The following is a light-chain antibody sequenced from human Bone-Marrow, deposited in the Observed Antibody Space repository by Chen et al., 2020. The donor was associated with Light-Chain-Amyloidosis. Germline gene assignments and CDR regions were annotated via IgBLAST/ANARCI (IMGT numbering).Light chain of an antibody. Sequence: QSALPQPASAPGSPGQPITISCPGTSSDVGGDNHVSWYPQHPDKAPKLMIYEVTNRPSWVPDRFSGSKSDNTASLTISGLQTEDEADYFCSSYTITNTLVFGSGTRVTVL. V-gene: IGLV2-14*01. J-gene: IGLJ1*01. CDR3: SSYTITNTLV. CDR2: EVT. CDR1: SSDVGGDNH.